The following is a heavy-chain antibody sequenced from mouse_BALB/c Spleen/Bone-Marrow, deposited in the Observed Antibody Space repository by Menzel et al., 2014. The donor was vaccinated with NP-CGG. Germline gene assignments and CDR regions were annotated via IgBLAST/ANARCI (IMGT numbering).Heavy chain of an antibody. Sequence: EVHLVESGGGLVQPGGSLRLSCATSGFTFSDFYMEWVRQPPGKRLEWIAASRDKANDYTTEYSASVKGRFIVSRDTSQSILYLHMNAQRAEDTDIYYCARGTKIYFEYWGKGPTHTVST. V-gene: IGHV7-1*02. CDR2: SRDKANDYTT. CDR1: GFTFSDFY. CDR3: ARGTKIYFEY. J-gene: IGHJ2*01.